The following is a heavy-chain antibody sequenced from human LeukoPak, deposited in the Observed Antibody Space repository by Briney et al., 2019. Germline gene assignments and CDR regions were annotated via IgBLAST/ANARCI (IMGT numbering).Heavy chain of an antibody. V-gene: IGHV1-69*13. D-gene: IGHD2-15*01. CDR1: GGTFSSYA. J-gene: IGHJ6*03. CDR2: IIPIFGTA. CDR3: ARHCSGGSCYSGEYYMDV. Sequence: SVKVSCKASGGTFSSYAISWVRQAPGQGLAWMGGIIPIFGTANFAQKFQGRVTITADESTSTAYIELSGLRSEDTAVYYCARHCSGGSCYSGEYYMDVWGKGTTVTVSS.